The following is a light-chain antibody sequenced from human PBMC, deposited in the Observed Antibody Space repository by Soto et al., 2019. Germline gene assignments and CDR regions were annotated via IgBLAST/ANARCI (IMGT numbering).Light chain of an antibody. Sequence: DIQMTQSPSTLSASVGDRVTITCRASQSISSYLNWSQQKSGKAPKLLIYAASSLQSGVPSRFSGSGSGTDFTLTISSLQPEDVAAYYCQQTYSSPLTFGGGTKVDIK. CDR3: QQTYSSPLT. CDR1: QSISSY. J-gene: IGKJ4*01. CDR2: AAS. V-gene: IGKV1-39*01.